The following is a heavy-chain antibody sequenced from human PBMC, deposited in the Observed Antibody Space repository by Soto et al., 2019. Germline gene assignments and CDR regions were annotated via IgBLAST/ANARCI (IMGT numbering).Heavy chain of an antibody. J-gene: IGHJ6*02. D-gene: IGHD2-2*01. V-gene: IGHV1-8*01. CDR2: MNPNSGNT. Sequence: ASVKVSFKASGYTFTSYDINWVRQATGQGLEWMGWMNPNSGNTGYAQKFQGRVTMTRNTSISTAYMELSSLRSEDTAVYYCARVWDIVVVPAFSGMDVWGQGTTVTVSS. CDR1: GYTFTSYD. CDR3: ARVWDIVVVPAFSGMDV.